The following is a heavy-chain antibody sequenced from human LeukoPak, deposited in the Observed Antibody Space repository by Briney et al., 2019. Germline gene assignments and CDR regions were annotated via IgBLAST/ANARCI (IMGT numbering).Heavy chain of an antibody. CDR1: VFTFGSCA. Sequence: GASLRLSCAASVFTFGSCAMNWVRQAPGKGLEWVSTASGSGSHTYYADSVKGRFTISRDNSKNTLYLQMNSLRADDTAIYYCAKVRQGYNQNPDSWGQGTLVTVSS. J-gene: IGHJ4*02. CDR2: ASGSGSHT. CDR3: AKVRQGYNQNPDS. V-gene: IGHV3-23*01. D-gene: IGHD5-24*01.